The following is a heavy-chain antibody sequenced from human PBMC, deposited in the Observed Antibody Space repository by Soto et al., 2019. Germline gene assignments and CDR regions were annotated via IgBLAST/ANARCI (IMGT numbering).Heavy chain of an antibody. D-gene: IGHD6-13*01. Sequence: SESLSLSCAVSGCSISNYFWTWIRQPPGKGLEWIGYIHYSGTTSFFPSYNPSLRSRVTISEDTSKNQFSLKLLSVTTADTAVYFCAAGEASSRNLAPYYLDFWGQGTLVTVS. CDR3: AAGEASSRNLAPYYLDF. V-gene: IGHV4-59*01. CDR1: GCSISNYF. CDR2: IHYSGTT. J-gene: IGHJ4*02.